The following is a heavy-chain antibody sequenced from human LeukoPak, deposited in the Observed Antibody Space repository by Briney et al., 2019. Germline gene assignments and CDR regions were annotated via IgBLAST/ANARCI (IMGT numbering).Heavy chain of an antibody. CDR3: ARVDGDYVLDY. D-gene: IGHD4-17*01. Sequence: GGSLRLSCAASGFTFSSYAMHWVRQAPGKGLEWVAVISYDGSNKYYADSVKGRFTISRDNSKNTLYLQMNSLRAEDTAVYYCARVDGDYVLDYWGQGTLVTVSS. J-gene: IGHJ4*02. CDR1: GFTFSSYA. CDR2: ISYDGSNK. V-gene: IGHV3-30-3*01.